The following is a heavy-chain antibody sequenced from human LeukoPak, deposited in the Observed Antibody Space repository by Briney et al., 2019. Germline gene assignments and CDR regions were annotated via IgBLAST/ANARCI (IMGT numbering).Heavy chain of an antibody. Sequence: ASVKVSCKASGYTFTGYYMHWVRQAPGQGLEGMGGFDPEDGETIYAQKFQGRVAMTEDTSTDTAYMELSSLRSEDTAVDYCATSGSDKYFQHWGQGTLVTVSS. CDR3: ATSGSDKYFQH. D-gene: IGHD2-15*01. CDR1: GYTFTGYY. J-gene: IGHJ1*01. V-gene: IGHV1-24*01. CDR2: FDPEDGET.